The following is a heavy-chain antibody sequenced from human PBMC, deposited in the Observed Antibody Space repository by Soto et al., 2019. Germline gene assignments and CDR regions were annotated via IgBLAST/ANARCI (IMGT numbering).Heavy chain of an antibody. CDR3: AKEGVEYYDFWSGYYTSYYFDY. CDR1: GFTFSSYA. J-gene: IGHJ4*02. CDR2: ISGSGGST. V-gene: IGHV3-23*01. Sequence: EVQLLESGGGLVQPGGSLRLSCAASGFTFSSYAMSWVRQAPGKGLEWVSAISGSGGSTYYADSVKGRFTISRDNSKNTLYLQMNSLRAEDTAVYYCAKEGVEYYDFWSGYYTSYYFDYWGQGTLVTVSS. D-gene: IGHD3-3*01.